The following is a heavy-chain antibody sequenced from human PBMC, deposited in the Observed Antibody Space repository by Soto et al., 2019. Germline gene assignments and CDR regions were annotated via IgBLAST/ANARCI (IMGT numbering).Heavy chain of an antibody. CDR2: ISRSGTT. J-gene: IGHJ5*02. CDR1: GDSITSNNFY. V-gene: IGHV4-31*11. CDR3: ARERHLGPSSGWFDL. Sequence: SETLSLTCVVSGDSITSNNFYWSWLRQLPGKALEYIGYISRSGTTYYNPSLKSRLSMSLDTSGNHFSLRLTSVTAADTALYFCARERHLGPSSGWFDLWGQGTRSPSPQ.